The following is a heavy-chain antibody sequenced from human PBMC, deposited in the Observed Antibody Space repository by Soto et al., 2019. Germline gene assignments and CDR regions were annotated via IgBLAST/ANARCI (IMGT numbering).Heavy chain of an antibody. CDR2: IIPIRGIA. CDR1: GGTFSSYA. CDR3: ARDATTTYDYVWGSYRLGPNSYFDY. V-gene: IGHV1-69*10. J-gene: IGHJ4*02. Sequence: ASVKVSCKASGGTFSSYAISWVRQAPGQGLEWMGGIIPIRGIANYAQKFQGRVTITADKSTSPAYMELSSLRSEDPAVYFCARDATTTYDYVWGSYRLGPNSYFDYWGQGTLVTVSS. D-gene: IGHD3-16*02.